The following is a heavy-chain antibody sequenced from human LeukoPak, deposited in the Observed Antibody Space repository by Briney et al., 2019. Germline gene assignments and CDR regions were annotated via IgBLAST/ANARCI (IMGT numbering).Heavy chain of an antibody. CDR2: INHSGST. D-gene: IGHD2-15*01. Sequence: PSETLSLTCAVYGGSFSGYYWSWIRQPPGKGLEWIGEINHSGSTNYNPSLKSRVTISVDTSKNQFSLKLSSVTAADTAVYYCARGVPASRYYYYYGMDVWGKGTTVTDSS. CDR3: ARGVPASRYYYYYGMDV. J-gene: IGHJ6*04. CDR1: GGSFSGYY. V-gene: IGHV4-34*01.